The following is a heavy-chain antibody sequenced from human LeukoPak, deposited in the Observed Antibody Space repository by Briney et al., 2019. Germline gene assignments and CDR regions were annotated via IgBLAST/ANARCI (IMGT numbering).Heavy chain of an antibody. CDR2: ISGSGGTT. J-gene: IGHJ6*03. CDR1: GFTFSSYT. V-gene: IGHV3-48*04. CDR3: ARVGTSSNYYYYMDV. Sequence: PGGSLRLSCAASGFTFSSYTMNWVRQAPGKGLEWVSYISGSGGTTYYADSVKGRFTISRDNAKNSLYLQMNSPRAEDTAVYYCARVGTSSNYYYYMDVWGKGTTVTVSS. D-gene: IGHD1-1*01.